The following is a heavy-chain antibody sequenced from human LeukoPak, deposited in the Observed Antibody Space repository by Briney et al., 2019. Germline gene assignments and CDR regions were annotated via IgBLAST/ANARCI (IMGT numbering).Heavy chain of an antibody. CDR2: ISSSRTYI. V-gene: IGHV3-21*01. CDR3: ARDGHGDYDWYFDY. Sequence: GGSLRLSCAASGFTFSDYSMNWVRQAQGKGLEWVSSISSSRTYIYYADSVKGRFTISRDNAKNSLYLQMNSLRAEDTAVYYCARDGHGDYDWYFDYWGQGTLVTVSS. D-gene: IGHD4-17*01. CDR1: GFTFSDYS. J-gene: IGHJ4*02.